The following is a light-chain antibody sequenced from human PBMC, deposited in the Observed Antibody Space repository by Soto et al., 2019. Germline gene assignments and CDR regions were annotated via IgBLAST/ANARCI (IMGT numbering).Light chain of an antibody. CDR1: QDISNY. CDR2: DAS. J-gene: IGKJ2*01. V-gene: IGKV1-33*01. Sequence: DIQMTQSPSSLSASVGDRVTITCQASQDISNYLNWYQQKPGKAPKLLIYDASKLETGVPSRFSGSGSGTDFTFTISSLQPEDIATYYCQQYDNLLYTFGQGTMLVIK. CDR3: QQYDNLLYT.